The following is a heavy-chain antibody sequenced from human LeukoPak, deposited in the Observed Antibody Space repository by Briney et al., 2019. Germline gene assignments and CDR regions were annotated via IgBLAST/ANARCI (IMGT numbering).Heavy chain of an antibody. CDR3: ARGSFGVLRFLEWSGTLDY. Sequence: ASVKVSCKASGYTFTSYGISWVRQAPGQGLEWMGWISAYNGNTNYARKLQGRVTMTTDTSTSTAYMELRSLRSDDTAVYYCARGSFGVLRFLEWSGTLDYWGQGTLVTVSS. CDR2: ISAYNGNT. D-gene: IGHD3-3*01. J-gene: IGHJ4*02. V-gene: IGHV1-18*01. CDR1: GYTFTSYG.